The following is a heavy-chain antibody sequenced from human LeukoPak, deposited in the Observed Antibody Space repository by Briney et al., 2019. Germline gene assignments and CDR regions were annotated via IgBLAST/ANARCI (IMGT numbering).Heavy chain of an antibody. V-gene: IGHV3-30-3*01. CDR2: ISYDGSNK. D-gene: IGHD1-26*01. J-gene: IGHJ4*02. Sequence: GGSLRLSCAASGFTFSSYAMHWVRQAPGKGLEWVAVISYDGSNKYYADSVKGRSTISRDNSKNTLYLQMNSLRAEDTAVYYCARGRAVVGAILYWGQGTLVTVSS. CDR1: GFTFSSYA. CDR3: ARGRAVVGAILY.